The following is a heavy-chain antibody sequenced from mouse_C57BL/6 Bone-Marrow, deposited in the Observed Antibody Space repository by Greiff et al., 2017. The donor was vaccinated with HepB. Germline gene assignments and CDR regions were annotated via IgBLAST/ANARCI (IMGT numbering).Heavy chain of an antibody. CDR3: ARDYYGSSYGY. J-gene: IGHJ2*01. D-gene: IGHD1-1*01. CDR1: GYTFTSYG. Sequence: VQLQQSGAELARPGASVKLSCKASGYTFTSYGISWVKQRTGQGLEWIGEIYPRSGNTCYNEKFKGKATLTADKSSSTAYMELRSLTSEDSAVYFCARDYYGSSYGYWGQGTTLTVSS. CDR2: IYPRSGNT. V-gene: IGHV1-81*01.